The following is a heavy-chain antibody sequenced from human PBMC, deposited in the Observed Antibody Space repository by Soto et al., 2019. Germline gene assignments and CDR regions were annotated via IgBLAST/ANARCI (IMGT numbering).Heavy chain of an antibody. D-gene: IGHD3-22*01. J-gene: IGHJ4*02. Sequence: XGSLGISCAASGFTFSRYGMTWVRQSPGKGLEWVANIKQDGSEKYYVDSVKGRFTISRDNAKNSLFLLMNSLRVEDTALYYCASSPHEDNYDGVFDYWGQGALVTVSS. CDR3: ASSPHEDNYDGVFDY. CDR1: GFTFSRYG. V-gene: IGHV3-7*03. CDR2: IKQDGSEK.